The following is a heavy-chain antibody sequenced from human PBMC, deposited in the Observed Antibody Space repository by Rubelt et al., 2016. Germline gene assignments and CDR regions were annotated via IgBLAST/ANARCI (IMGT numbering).Heavy chain of an antibody. J-gene: IGHJ2*01. V-gene: IGHV3-66*01. CDR3: ARNAISSGSYPVYWYFDL. CDR2: IYSGGST. CDR1: TFSSYA. D-gene: IGHD3-22*01. Sequence: TFSSYAMSWVRQAPGKGLEWVSVIYSGGSTYYADSVKGRFTISRDNSKNTLYLQMNSLRAEDTAVYYCARNAISSGSYPVYWYFDLWGRGTLVTVSS.